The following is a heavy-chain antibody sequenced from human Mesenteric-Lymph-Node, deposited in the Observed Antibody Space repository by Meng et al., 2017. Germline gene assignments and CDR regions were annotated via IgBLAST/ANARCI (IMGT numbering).Heavy chain of an antibody. V-gene: IGHV1-69*01. J-gene: IGHJ5*02. D-gene: IGHD3-10*01. CDR1: GGTFSSYA. Sequence: QGSLVLAGVGGRKPGSWVKVSCKASGGTFSSYAISWVRQAPGQGLEWMGGIIPIFGTANYAQKFQGRVTITADESTSTAYMELSSLKAEDTAVYYCARDLSYYGSGSFDPWGQGTLVTVSS. CDR3: ARDLSYYGSGSFDP. CDR2: IIPIFGTA.